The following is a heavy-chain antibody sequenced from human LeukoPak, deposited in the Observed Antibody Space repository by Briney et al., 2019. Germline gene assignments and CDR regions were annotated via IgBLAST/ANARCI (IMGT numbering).Heavy chain of an antibody. CDR1: GFTFSSYG. V-gene: IGHV3-30*02. J-gene: IGHJ4*02. CDR3: AKVFGFWSGYYDY. Sequence: GGSLRLSCAASGFTFSSYGMHWVRQAPGKGLEWVAFIRYDGSNKYYADSVKGRFTISRDNSKNTLYLQMNSLRAEDTAVYYCAKVFGFWSGYYDYWGQGTLVTVSS. CDR2: IRYDGSNK. D-gene: IGHD3-3*01.